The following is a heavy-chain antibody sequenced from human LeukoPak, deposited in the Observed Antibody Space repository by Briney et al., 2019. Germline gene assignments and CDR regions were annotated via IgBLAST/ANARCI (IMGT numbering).Heavy chain of an antibody. V-gene: IGHV3-48*02. D-gene: IGHD6-19*01. J-gene: IGHJ4*02. CDR2: ISSDSSSL. CDR3: ARRYSSGWSVFDY. CDR1: GFTFSNYG. Sequence: QTGGSLRLSGAASGFTFSNYGMNWVRQAPGKGLEWLSYISSDSSSLSYADSVRGRFTISRDNAKNSLYLQMNSLRDEDTAVYYCARRYSSGWSVFDYWGQGTVVTVSS.